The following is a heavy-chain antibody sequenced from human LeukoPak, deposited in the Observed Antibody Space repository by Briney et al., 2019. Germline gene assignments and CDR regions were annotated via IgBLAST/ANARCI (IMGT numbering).Heavy chain of an antibody. J-gene: IGHJ3*02. CDR1: GYTFTTYG. CDR2: ISAYSGDT. CDR3: ARVGRYSSTWPPEGDDAFDI. Sequence: GASVKVSCKASGYTFTTYGITWVRQAPGQGLEWMGWISAYSGDTNYAQKVQGRVTMTTDTSTSTAYMELRSLRSDDTAVYFCARVGRYSSTWPPEGDDAFDIWGQGTMVTVSS. D-gene: IGHD6-13*01. V-gene: IGHV1-18*01.